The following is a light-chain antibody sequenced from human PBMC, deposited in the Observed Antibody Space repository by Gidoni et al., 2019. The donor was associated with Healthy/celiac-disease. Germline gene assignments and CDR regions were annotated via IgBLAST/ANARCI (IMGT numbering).Light chain of an antibody. CDR2: GAS. J-gene: IGKJ3*01. Sequence: EIAITQSPATLSVSPGERATLSCRASQSVSSNLAWYQQKPGQAPRLLIYGASTRATGIPARFSGSGSGTEFTLTISSLQSEDFAVYYCQQYNNWPTFTFGPGTKVDIK. CDR1: QSVSSN. CDR3: QQYNNWPTFT. V-gene: IGKV3-15*01.